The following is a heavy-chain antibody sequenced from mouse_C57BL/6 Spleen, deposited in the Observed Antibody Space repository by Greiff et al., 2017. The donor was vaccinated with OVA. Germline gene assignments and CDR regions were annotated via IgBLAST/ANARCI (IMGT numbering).Heavy chain of an antibody. Sequence: QVTLKVSGPGILQPSQTLSLTCSFSGFSLSTFGMGVGWIRQPSGKGLEWLAHIWWDDDKYYNPALKRRLKISKDTSKNQVFLKIANVDTADTTTYYCARIGTVVATRGNYFDYWGQGTTLTVSS. D-gene: IGHD1-1*01. CDR3: ARIGTVVATRGNYFDY. V-gene: IGHV8-8*01. J-gene: IGHJ2*01. CDR1: GFSLSTFGMG. CDR2: IWWDDDK.